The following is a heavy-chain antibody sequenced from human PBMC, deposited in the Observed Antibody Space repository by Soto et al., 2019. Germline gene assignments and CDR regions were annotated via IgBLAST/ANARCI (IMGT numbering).Heavy chain of an antibody. CDR3: EREWSSPLYYGMDV. CDR2: IGTAGDT. Sequence: GGSLILSCGAAGFTFSSYDMRLVRQATGKGLEWVSAIGTAGDTYYPGSVKGRFTISRENAKNSLYLQMNSLRAEDTAVYYCEREWSSPLYYGMDVWGQGTTVTVSS. J-gene: IGHJ6*02. V-gene: IGHV3-13*01. CDR1: GFTFSSYD. D-gene: IGHD2-15*01.